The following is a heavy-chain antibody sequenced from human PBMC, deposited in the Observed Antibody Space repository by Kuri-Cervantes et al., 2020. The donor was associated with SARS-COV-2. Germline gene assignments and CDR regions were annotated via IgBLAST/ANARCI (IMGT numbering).Heavy chain of an antibody. V-gene: IGHV3-30*18. Sequence: GGSLRLSCVASEFNFRYYAMYWVRQAPGKGLEWVAHISYDGRDIHFRESVKGRFTVSRDNSKNTLYLQMNSLRLEDTGVYFCAKPSSVRGIIREDHYGLDVWGQGTTVTVSS. J-gene: IGHJ6*02. CDR3: AKPSSVRGIIREDHYGLDV. D-gene: IGHD3-10*01. CDR2: ISYDGRDI. CDR1: EFNFRYYA.